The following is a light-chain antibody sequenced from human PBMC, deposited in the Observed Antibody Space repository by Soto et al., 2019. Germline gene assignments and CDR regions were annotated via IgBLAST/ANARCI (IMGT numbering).Light chain of an antibody. CDR2: DAS. Sequence: EIVMTQSPATLSVSPGERATLSCRASQSVSSNLAWYQQKPGQAPRLLIYDASTRATGLPARFSGSGSGTDFTRTISILQSEDFAVYYCQQYNNWPRTFGQGTKVEFK. J-gene: IGKJ1*01. V-gene: IGKV3-15*01. CDR3: QQYNNWPRT. CDR1: QSVSSN.